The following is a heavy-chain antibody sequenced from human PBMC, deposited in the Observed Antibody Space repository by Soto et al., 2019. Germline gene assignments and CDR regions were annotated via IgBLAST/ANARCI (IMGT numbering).Heavy chain of an antibody. CDR3: ARDSRSSSSGTNWFDP. CDR2: IYYSGST. Sequence: SETLSLTCTVSGGSISSGGYYWSWIRQHPGKGLEWIGYIYYSGSTYYNPSLKSRVTISVDTSKNQFSLKLSSVTAADTAVYYCARDSRSSSSGTNWFDPWGQGTLVTASS. CDR1: GGSISSGGYY. J-gene: IGHJ5*02. V-gene: IGHV4-31*03. D-gene: IGHD6-6*01.